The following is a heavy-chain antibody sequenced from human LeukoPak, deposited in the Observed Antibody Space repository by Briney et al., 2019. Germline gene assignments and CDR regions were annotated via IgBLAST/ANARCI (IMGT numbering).Heavy chain of an antibody. V-gene: IGHV3-30-3*01. CDR1: GFTFSSYA. CDR3: ARKIGHYDSSGSDY. D-gene: IGHD3-22*01. CDR2: ISYDGSNK. J-gene: IGHJ4*02. Sequence: GGSPRLSCAASGFTFSSYAMHWVRQAPGKGLEWVAVISYDGSNKYYADSVKGRFTISRDNSKNTLYLQMNSLRAEDTAVYYCARKIGHYDSSGSDYWGQGTLVTVSS.